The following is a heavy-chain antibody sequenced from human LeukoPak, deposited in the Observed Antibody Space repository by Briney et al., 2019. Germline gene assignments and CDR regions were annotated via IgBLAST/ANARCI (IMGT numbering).Heavy chain of an antibody. CDR1: GFTFSTYW. D-gene: IGHD1-1*01. CDR3: AVVGAGTWAY. J-gene: IGHJ4*02. V-gene: IGHV3-7*01. Sequence: GGSLRLSCAASGFTFSTYWMSWVRQAPGKGLEWVASIKQDGSEQYYVDSVKGRFPISRDNAKKSVYLQMNSLRAEDTAVYYCAVVGAGTWAYWGPVTLVTVSS. CDR2: IKQDGSEQ.